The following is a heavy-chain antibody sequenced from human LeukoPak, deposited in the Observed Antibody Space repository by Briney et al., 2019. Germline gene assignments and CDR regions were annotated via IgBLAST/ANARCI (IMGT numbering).Heavy chain of an antibody. CDR1: GGSISSSSYY. CDR2: IYYSGST. D-gene: IGHD1-26*01. Sequence: PSETLSLTCTVSGGSISSSSYYWGWIRQPPGKGLEWIGSIYYSGSTYYNPSLKSRVTISVDTSKNQFSLNLSSVTVADTAVYYCARGRRAGDPYYFDYWGQGILVTVSS. V-gene: IGHV4-39*07. J-gene: IGHJ4*02. CDR3: ARGRRAGDPYYFDY.